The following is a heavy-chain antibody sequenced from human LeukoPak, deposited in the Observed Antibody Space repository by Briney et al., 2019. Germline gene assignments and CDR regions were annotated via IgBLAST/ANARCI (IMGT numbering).Heavy chain of an antibody. V-gene: IGHV3-23*01. CDR1: GFTLTIVA. CDR3: AKGGYEFWRAYQIHL. J-gene: IGHJ5*02. D-gene: IGHD3-3*01. Sequence: PGGSLTLSCTASGFTLTIVAMTWVRQAPGKGLEWVSAISGSDGSTYYSDSVTGRVTISRDNSTNTLYLQMTSLRTDDTAVYYCAKGGYEFWRAYQIHLWGVGTLVTVSS. CDR2: ISGSDGST.